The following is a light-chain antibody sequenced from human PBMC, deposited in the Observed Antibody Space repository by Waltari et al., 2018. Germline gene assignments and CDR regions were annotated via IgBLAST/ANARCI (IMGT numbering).Light chain of an antibody. J-gene: IGLJ1*01. CDR3: ASWDDRLNGFV. V-gene: IGLV1-44*01. CDR2: SNN. Sequence: QSVLTQPPSASGTPGQRITVSCSGSPSNIESNTVNWYQQLPGRAPKLLLYSNNERPAGVSDGFSGSKSGMSASLAISGLQSEDEADYYCASWDDRLNGFVFGTGTKVTV. CDR1: PSNIESNT.